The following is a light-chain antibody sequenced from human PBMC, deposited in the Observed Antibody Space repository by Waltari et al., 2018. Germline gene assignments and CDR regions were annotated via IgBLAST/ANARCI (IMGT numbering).Light chain of an antibody. J-gene: IGLJ1*01. Sequence: QSALTQPASVSGSPGQSITISCTGTSSDVGSYKFVSWYQQYPGKAPKLMISEFSQRPSGFSIRFSGSKSGNTASLTISGLQAEDEADYYCCSYAGSTTYVFGTGTKVTVL. CDR1: SSDVGSYKF. V-gene: IGLV2-23*02. CDR3: CSYAGSTTYV. CDR2: EFS.